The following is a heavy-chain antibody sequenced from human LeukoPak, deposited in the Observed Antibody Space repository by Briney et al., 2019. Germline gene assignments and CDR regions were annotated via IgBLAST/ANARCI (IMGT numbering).Heavy chain of an antibody. Sequence: PSETLSLTCTVSGGSISSSSYYWGWIRQPPGKGLEWIGSIYYSGSTYYNPPLKSRVTISVDTSKNQFSLKLSSVTAADTAVYYCARDSIYLEMATRSFDYWGQGTLVTVSS. V-gene: IGHV4-39*07. CDR1: GGSISSSSYY. CDR3: ARDSIYLEMATRSFDY. CDR2: IYYSGST. J-gene: IGHJ4*02. D-gene: IGHD5-24*01.